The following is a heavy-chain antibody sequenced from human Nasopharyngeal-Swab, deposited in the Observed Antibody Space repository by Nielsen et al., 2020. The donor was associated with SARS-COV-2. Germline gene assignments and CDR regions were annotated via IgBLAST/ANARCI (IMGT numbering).Heavy chain of an antibody. CDR2: ISTSGATI. CDR3: ARASRGWS. Sequence: GGSLRLSCAASGFTFDNYEMNWVRQAPGKGLEWVSYISTSGATIHYADSVRGRFTISRDNAKKSLYLQMNSLRAEDTAVYYCARASRGWSWGQGTLLTVSS. CDR1: GFTFDNYE. D-gene: IGHD6-19*01. J-gene: IGHJ5*02. V-gene: IGHV3-48*03.